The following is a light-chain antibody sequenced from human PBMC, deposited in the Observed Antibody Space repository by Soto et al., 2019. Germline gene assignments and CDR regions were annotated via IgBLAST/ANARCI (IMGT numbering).Light chain of an antibody. CDR1: RSLVHSDGNTY. V-gene: IGKV2-24*01. Sequence: IVLTQNALSSPVTLGQPAAISCRSSRSLVHSDGNTYLSWLHQRPSQPPRILISKRSNRVSVVQDRFSGSRAGPDFTLQTSSVEAEDVGLYYGIQATEFPHTFGGVTKVQI. CDR2: KRS. CDR3: IQATEFPHT. J-gene: IGKJ4*01.